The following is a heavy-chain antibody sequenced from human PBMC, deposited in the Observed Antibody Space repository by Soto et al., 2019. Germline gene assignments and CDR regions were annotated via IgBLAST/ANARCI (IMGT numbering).Heavy chain of an antibody. J-gene: IGHJ3*02. Sequence: ASVKVSCKASGYTFTSYAMHWVRQAPGQRLEWMGWINAGNGNTKYSQKFQGRVTITRDTSASTAYMELSSLRSEDTAVYYFAREDSITGTTSAFDIWGQGTMVTVSS. CDR1: GYTFTSYA. CDR3: AREDSITGTTSAFDI. CDR2: INAGNGNT. V-gene: IGHV1-3*01. D-gene: IGHD1-7*01.